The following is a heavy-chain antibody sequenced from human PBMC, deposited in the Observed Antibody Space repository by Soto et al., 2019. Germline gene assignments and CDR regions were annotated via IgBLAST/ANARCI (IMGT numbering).Heavy chain of an antibody. CDR1: GGSFSGYY. CDR3: ATLDYVDAFDI. Sequence: PSETLSLTCAVYGGSFSGYYWTWIRQPPGTGLEWIGEINHSGSTNYNPSLKSRVTISVDTSKNQFSLKLTSVTAADTAVYYCATLDYVDAFDIWGQGAMVTVSS. J-gene: IGHJ3*02. V-gene: IGHV4-34*01. CDR2: INHSGST. D-gene: IGHD4-17*01.